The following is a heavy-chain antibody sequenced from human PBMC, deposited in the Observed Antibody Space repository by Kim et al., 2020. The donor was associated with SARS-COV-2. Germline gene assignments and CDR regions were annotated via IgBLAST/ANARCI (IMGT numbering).Heavy chain of an antibody. CDR1: GFTFSSYS. CDR3: ARAYRSSWYSHPQTCDY. J-gene: IGHJ4*02. CDR2: ISSSSSTI. D-gene: IGHD6-13*01. V-gene: IGHV3-48*02. Sequence: GGSLRLSCAASGFTFSSYSMNWVRQAPGKGLEWVSYISSSSSTIYYADSVKGRFTISRDNAKNSLYLQMNSLRDEDTAVYYCARAYRSSWYSHPQTCDYWGQGTLVTVSS.